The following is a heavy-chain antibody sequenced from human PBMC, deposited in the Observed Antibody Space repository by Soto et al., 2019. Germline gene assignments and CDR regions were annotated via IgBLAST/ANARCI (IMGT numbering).Heavy chain of an antibody. CDR1: GFTFSSYS. V-gene: IGHV3-21*01. D-gene: IGHD3-3*01. CDR2: ISSSSSYI. Sequence: PGGSLRLSCAASGFTFSSYSMNWVRQAPGKGLEWVSSISSSSSYIYYADSVKGRFTISRDNAKNSLYLQMNSLRAEDTAVYYCARVMKIFGVTRGYYGMDVWGQGTTVTVSS. CDR3: ARVMKIFGVTRGYYGMDV. J-gene: IGHJ6*02.